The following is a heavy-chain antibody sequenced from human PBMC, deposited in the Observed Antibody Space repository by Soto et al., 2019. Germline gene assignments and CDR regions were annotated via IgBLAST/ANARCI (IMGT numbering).Heavy chain of an antibody. V-gene: IGHV3-23*01. Sequence: GGSLRLSCSASGFAFSTYGMTWVRQAPGKGLEWVSVISGSGGSSYYAASVKGRFTISRDNSKNTVFLQMNGLRAEDTAVYYCAKVTKRAAAGRYEYYKYGMDVWGQGTPVTVSS. CDR3: AKVTKRAAAGRYEYYKYGMDV. CDR1: GFAFSTYG. J-gene: IGHJ6*02. CDR2: ISGSGGSS. D-gene: IGHD6-13*01.